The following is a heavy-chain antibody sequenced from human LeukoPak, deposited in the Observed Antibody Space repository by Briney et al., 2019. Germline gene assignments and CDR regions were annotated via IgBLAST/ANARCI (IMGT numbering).Heavy chain of an antibody. CDR3: VTSIAYSPGPTVTTN. V-gene: IGHV3-74*01. CDR2: INSDGGGA. CDR1: GITFGNNW. J-gene: IGHJ4*02. D-gene: IGHD4-17*01. Sequence: PGGSLRLSCAASGITFGNNWMHWVRQAPGKGLVWISRINSDGGGAIYADSVKGRFTVSRDNAKNTLYLQMSSLRAEDTAVYYCVTSIAYSPGPTVTTNWGQGTPVTVSS.